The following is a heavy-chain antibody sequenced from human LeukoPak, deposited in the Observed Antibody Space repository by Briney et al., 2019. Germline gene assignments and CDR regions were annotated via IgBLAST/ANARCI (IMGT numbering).Heavy chain of an antibody. CDR2: INDDGSST. D-gene: IGHD3-22*01. CDR3: ARMPGSSNYDDRGKDAFDI. Sequence: GGSLRLSCAASGFTFSRYWMHWVRQAPGKGLVWVSRINDDGSSTTYSDSVRGRFTISRDNAKNTLYLQMNGLSAEDTAMYYCARMPGSSNYDDRGKDAFDIWGQGTMVTVSS. CDR1: GFTFSRYW. J-gene: IGHJ3*02. V-gene: IGHV3-74*01.